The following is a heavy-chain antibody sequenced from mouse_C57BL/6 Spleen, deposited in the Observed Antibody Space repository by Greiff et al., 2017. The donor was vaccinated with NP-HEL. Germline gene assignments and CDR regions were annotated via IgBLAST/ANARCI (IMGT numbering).Heavy chain of an antibody. CDR2: IDPSDSYT. V-gene: IGHV1-69*01. Sequence: QQSCKASGYTFTSYWMHWVKQRPGQGLEWIGEIDPSDSYTNYNQKFKGKSTLTVDKSSSTAYMQLSSLTSEDSAVYYCARNYGSSRYYAMDYGGQGTSVTVSS. CDR1: GYTFTSYW. CDR3: ARNYGSSRYYAMDY. D-gene: IGHD1-1*01. J-gene: IGHJ4*01.